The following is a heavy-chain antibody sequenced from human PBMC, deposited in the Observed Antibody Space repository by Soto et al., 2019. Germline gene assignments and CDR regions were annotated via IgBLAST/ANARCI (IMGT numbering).Heavy chain of an antibody. D-gene: IGHD2-15*01. CDR3: ARIRGRCSGGYCYFYYYGMDV. V-gene: IGHV2-26*01. Sequence: QVTLKESGPVLVKPTETLTLTCTLSGFSLSDANMGVSWIRQSPGKALEWLAHILSNDEKVYSTSLESRLSISKDTSESQVVLTMTNMAPVDTGTYYCARIRGRCSGGYCYFYYYGMDVWGQGTTVTVSS. CDR2: ILSNDEK. J-gene: IGHJ6*02. CDR1: GFSLSDANMG.